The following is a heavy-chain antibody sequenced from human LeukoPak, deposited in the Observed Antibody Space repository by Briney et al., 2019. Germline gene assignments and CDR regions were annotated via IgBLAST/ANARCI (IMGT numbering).Heavy chain of an antibody. J-gene: IGHJ4*02. Sequence: SETLSLTCTVSVGSISSYYWSWIRQPPGKGLEWIGYIYYSGSTNYNPSLKSRVTISVDTSKNQFSLKMSSVTAADTAVYYCGSSSLSSSWIGYFDYWGQGTLVSVSS. V-gene: IGHV4-59*08. CDR3: GSSSLSSSWIGYFDY. D-gene: IGHD6-13*01. CDR1: VGSISSYY. CDR2: IYYSGST.